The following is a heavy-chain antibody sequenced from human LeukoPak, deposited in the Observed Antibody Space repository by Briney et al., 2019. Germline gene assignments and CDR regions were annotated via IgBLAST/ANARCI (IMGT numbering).Heavy chain of an antibody. Sequence: SETLSLTCAVYGGSFSGYYWSWIRQPPGKGLEWIGDINHSGSTNYNPSLKSRVTISVDTSKNQFSLKLSSVTAADTAVYYCARIGCSGGSCYLNYYYGMDVWGKGTTVTVSS. V-gene: IGHV4-34*01. J-gene: IGHJ6*04. CDR2: INHSGST. D-gene: IGHD2-15*01. CDR1: GGSFSGYY. CDR3: ARIGCSGGSCYLNYYYGMDV.